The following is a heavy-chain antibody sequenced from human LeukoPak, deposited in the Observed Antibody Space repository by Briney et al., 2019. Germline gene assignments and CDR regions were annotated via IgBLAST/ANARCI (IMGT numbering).Heavy chain of an antibody. V-gene: IGHV3-48*02. D-gene: IGHD1-1*01. CDR2: INSDTNIT. CDR1: GLTLSNVW. Sequence: GGSLRLSCAVSGLTLSNVWMNWVRQAPGKGLEWVSHINSDTNITPYTASVSGRFTISRDNAKNSLYLHVNSPRDEDTAVYYCVRDHDWSFDLWGQGALVTVSS. J-gene: IGHJ4*02. CDR3: VRDHDWSFDL.